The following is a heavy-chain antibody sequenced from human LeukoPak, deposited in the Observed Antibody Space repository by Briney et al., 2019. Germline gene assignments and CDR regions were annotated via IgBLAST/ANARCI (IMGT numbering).Heavy chain of an antibody. CDR2: INRSGST. D-gene: IGHD2-2*02. J-gene: IGHJ4*02. CDR3: TRGTEFGQIVVVPAAIPVFDY. V-gene: IGHV4-34*01. CDR1: GGSFSGYY. Sequence: PSETLSLTCAVYGGSFSGYYWSWIRQPPGKGLEWIGEINRSGSTNYNPSLKSRVTISVDTSKNQFSLKLSSVTAADTAVYYCTRGTEFGQIVVVPAAIPVFDYWGQGTLVTVSS.